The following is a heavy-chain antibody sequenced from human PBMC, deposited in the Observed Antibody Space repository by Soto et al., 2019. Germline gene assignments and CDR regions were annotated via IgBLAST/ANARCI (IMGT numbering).Heavy chain of an antibody. V-gene: IGHV3-74*01. D-gene: IGHD6-13*01. CDR1: GFTFRNHW. Sequence: EVQLVESGGGLVQPEGSLSLSCAASGFTFRNHWMHWVRQAPGKGLVWVSRISSDGSIRNYADSVKGRFMISRDNAKQSLYLQMNILRAAETDVYYCLRSSYSSLGFDSWGQGTLVTASS. CDR2: ISSDGSIR. J-gene: IGHJ4*02. CDR3: LRSSYSSLGFDS.